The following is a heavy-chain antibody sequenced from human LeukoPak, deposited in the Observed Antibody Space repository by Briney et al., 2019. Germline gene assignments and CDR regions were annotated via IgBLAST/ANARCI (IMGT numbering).Heavy chain of an antibody. CDR3: ARNGIIDAFDV. CDR1: GGPFNDYY. J-gene: IGHJ3*01. CDR2: INRGGST. Sequence: SSETLSLTCAVYGGPFNDYYWSWIRKPPGKGLEWIGEINRGGSTNYSPSLKSRVTISVDTSKSQFSLKLTSVTAADTAVYYCARNGIIDAFDVWGQGTLVIVSS. D-gene: IGHD1-26*01. V-gene: IGHV4-34*01.